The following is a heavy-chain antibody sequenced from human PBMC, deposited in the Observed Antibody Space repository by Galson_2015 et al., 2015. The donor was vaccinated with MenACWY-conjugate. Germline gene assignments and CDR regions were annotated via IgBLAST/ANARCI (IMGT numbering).Heavy chain of an antibody. CDR3: ATGDATYYMDV. CDR1: GFTVSSNY. Sequence: SLRLSCAASGFTVSSNYMCWVRQAPGKGLGWVSLIYSGGTTYYADSVKGRFTISRDNSKNTLYLQMNSLRADDTAVYYCATGDATYYMDVWGKGTTVTVSS. V-gene: IGHV3-53*01. CDR2: IYSGGTT. J-gene: IGHJ6*03.